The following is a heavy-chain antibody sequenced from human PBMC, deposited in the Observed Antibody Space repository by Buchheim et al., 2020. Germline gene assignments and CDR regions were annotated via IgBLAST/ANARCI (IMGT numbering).Heavy chain of an antibody. V-gene: IGHV3-33*01. CDR2: IWYDGSNK. CDR1: GFTFSSYG. Sequence: QVQLVESGGGVVQPGRSLRLSCAASGFTFSSYGMHWVRQAPGKGLEWVAVIWYDGSNKYYADSVKGRFTISRDNSKNTLYLQMNSLRAEDTAVYYCARGYYDSSGYIGMDVWGQGTT. CDR3: ARGYYDSSGYIGMDV. J-gene: IGHJ6*02. D-gene: IGHD3-22*01.